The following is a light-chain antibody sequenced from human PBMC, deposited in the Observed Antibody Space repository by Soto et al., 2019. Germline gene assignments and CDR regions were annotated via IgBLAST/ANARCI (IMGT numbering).Light chain of an antibody. CDR3: QQYNSYSQT. V-gene: IGKV1-5*01. J-gene: IGKJ1*01. Sequence: DIQMTQSPSTLSASVGDRVTITCRASQSISSWLAWYQQKPGKAPKLLIYDASSLESGVPSRFSGSGSGPEFTLTISRLQPDDFATYYCQQYNSYSQTFGQGTKVEIK. CDR2: DAS. CDR1: QSISSW.